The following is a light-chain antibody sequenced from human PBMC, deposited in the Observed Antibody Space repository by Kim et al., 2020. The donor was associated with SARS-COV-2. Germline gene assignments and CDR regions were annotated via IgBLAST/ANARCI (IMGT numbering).Light chain of an antibody. CDR3: LLYGSLHRLQTYN. Sequence: EIVLTQSPGTLSLSPGERATLSCRASQSVSSSYLAWYQQKPGQAPRLLIDGASSRATGIPDRFSGSGSGTDFTLTISRLEPEDFAVYYCLLYGSLHRLQTYNFGQGTKLE. CDR2: GAS. J-gene: IGKJ2*01. V-gene: IGKV3-20*01. CDR1: QSVSSSY.